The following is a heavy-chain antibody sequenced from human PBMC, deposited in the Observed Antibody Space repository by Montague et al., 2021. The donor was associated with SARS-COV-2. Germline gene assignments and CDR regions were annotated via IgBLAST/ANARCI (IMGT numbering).Heavy chain of an antibody. Sequence: SETLSLTCAVSDGSISSPNWWNWVRQPPGKGLEWIGEIYYTGNTNHNPSLKSRVTIFIDKSKNHFSLQLSSVTAADTAVYYCARGGTYHYGMDVWGQGTTVAVSS. CDR3: ARGGTYHYGMDV. D-gene: IGHD3-16*01. CDR2: IYYTGNT. J-gene: IGHJ6*02. CDR1: DGSISSPNW. V-gene: IGHV4-4*02.